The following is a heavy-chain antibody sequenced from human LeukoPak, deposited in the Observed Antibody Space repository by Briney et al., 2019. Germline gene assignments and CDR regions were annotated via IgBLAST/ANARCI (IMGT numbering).Heavy chain of an antibody. V-gene: IGHV1-18*01. CDR2: ISAYNGNT. J-gene: IGHJ6*02. CDR3: ARPNDSGSPLGVMDV. CDR1: GYTFTSYA. D-gene: IGHD6-19*01. Sequence: VASVKVSCKASGYTFTSYAISWVRQAPGQGLEWMGWISAYNGNTNYAQKFQGRVTMTTDASTTTAYMELRSLRSDDTAVYYCARPNDSGSPLGVMDVWGQGTTVTVSS.